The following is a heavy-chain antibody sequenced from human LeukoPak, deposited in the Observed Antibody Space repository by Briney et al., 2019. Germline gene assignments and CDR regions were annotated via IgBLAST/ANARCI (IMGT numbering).Heavy chain of an antibody. D-gene: IGHD6-19*01. J-gene: IGHJ4*02. Sequence: GASVKVSCKASGGTFSSYAISWVRQAPGQGLEWMGRIIPILGIANYAQKFQGRVTITADKSTSTAYMELSSLRSEDTAVYYCAREVSSGWSFDYWGQGTLVTVSS. CDR2: IIPILGIA. CDR3: AREVSSGWSFDY. V-gene: IGHV1-69*04. CDR1: GGTFSSYA.